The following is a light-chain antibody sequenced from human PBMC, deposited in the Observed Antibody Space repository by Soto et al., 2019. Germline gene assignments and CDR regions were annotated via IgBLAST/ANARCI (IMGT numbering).Light chain of an antibody. J-gene: IGKJ5*01. V-gene: IGKV1-5*01. CDR3: QQLDSMPIT. CDR1: QSVSGW. CDR2: IAS. Sequence: DIQMTQSPSTLSASVGDTVTVTCRASQSVSGWLAWYQQRPGEAPKLLISIASILQSGVPSRFSGSGSGTDFVLTISSLQPEDSATYYCQQLDSMPITFGQGTRLAI.